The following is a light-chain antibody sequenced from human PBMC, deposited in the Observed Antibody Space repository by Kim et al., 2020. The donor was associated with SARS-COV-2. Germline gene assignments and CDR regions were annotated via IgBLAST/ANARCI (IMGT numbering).Light chain of an antibody. V-gene: IGKV3D-15*01. CDR1: QSVSST. CDR3: QQYNNWPHSIT. Sequence: PGQGPTLPCKARQSVSSTLAWYQQTPGQAPRLLIYGASIRATGIPARFSGSGSGTEFTLTISSLQSEDFAVYYCQQYNNWPHSITFGQGTRLEIK. CDR2: GAS. J-gene: IGKJ5*01.